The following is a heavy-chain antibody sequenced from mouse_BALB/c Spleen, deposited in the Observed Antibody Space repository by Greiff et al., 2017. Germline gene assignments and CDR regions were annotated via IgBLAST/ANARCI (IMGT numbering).Heavy chain of an antibody. D-gene: IGHD1-1*01. CDR1: GFTFSSYA. V-gene: IGHV5-9-4*01. CDR3: ASEGLRYAMDY. J-gene: IGHJ4*01. Sequence: EVQRVESGGGLVKPGGSLKLSCAASGFTFSSYAMSWVRQSPEKRLEWVAEISSGGSYTYYPDTVTGRFTISRDNAKNTLYLEMSSLRSEDTAMYYCASEGLRYAMDYWGQGTSVTVAS. CDR2: ISSGGSYT.